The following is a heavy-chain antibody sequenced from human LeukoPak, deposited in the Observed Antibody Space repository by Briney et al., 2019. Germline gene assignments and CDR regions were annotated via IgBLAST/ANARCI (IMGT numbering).Heavy chain of an antibody. CDR2: ISDSGGST. CDR1: GFPFSSYA. J-gene: IGHJ6*02. D-gene: IGHD2-15*01. Sequence: GGSLRLSCSASGFPFSSYAMHWVRQAPGKGPEYVSAISDSGGSTYYADSVKGRFTISRDNSKNTLYLQMSSLRAEVTAVYFCVRGYSFGPYGMDVWGQGTTVTVSS. V-gene: IGHV3-64D*09. CDR3: VRGYSFGPYGMDV.